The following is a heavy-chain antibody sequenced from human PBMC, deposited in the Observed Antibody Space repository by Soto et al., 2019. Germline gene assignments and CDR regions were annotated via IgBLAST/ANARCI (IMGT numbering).Heavy chain of an antibody. V-gene: IGHV1-8*02. J-gene: IGHJ4*02. D-gene: IGHD2-8*01. CDR3: VRYGVAATY. CDR1: GYTFTTCN. Sequence: ASVQVSWESSGYTFTTCNRKWVRQAAGQGLEWMGWMNPNSGTTGYAQKFQDRITLTRDTSITTAYMELSSLTSDDTAVYFCVRYGVAATYWGQGTQVTVSA. CDR2: MNPNSGTT.